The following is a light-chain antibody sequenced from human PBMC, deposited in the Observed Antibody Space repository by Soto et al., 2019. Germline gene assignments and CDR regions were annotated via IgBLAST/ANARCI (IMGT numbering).Light chain of an antibody. CDR1: QSVSYN. CDR2: GPS. V-gene: IGKV3-15*01. Sequence: EIVMTQSPATLSVSPGERATLSCRASQSVSYNLAWYQHKPGQAPRLLIYGPSTRATGIPARFSGTGSGTEFTLTISSLQSEDIALYYCQQYNNWPRTFGQGTKV. J-gene: IGKJ1*01. CDR3: QQYNNWPRT.